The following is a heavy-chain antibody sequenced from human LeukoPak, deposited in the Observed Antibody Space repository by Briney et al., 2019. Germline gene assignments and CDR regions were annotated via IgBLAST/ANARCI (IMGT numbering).Heavy chain of an antibody. D-gene: IGHD3-22*01. CDR1: GGSFSGYY. V-gene: IGHV4-34*01. CDR3: ARDRRYYYDSSGYYLPYYFDY. Sequence: PSETLSLTCAVYGGSFSGYYWNWIRQPPGKGLEWIGEIKHSGSTNYNPSLKSRVTISVDTSKNQFSLKLSSVTAADTAVYYCARDRRYYYDSSGYYLPYYFDYWGQGTLVTVSS. CDR2: IKHSGST. J-gene: IGHJ4*02.